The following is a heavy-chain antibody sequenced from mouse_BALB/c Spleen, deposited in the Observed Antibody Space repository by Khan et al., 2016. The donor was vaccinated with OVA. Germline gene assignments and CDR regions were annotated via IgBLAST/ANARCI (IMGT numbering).Heavy chain of an antibody. CDR1: GYIFTDYA. CDR3: ASRFVY. CDR2: INTETGEA. Sequence: QIQLVQSGPQLKKPGETVKISCRASGYIFTDYAMHWVRQAPGKGLRWMGWINTETGEATYADDFKGRFAFSLETSSTTAYLQINNLKYEDTATYFCASRFVYWGQGTLVTVSA. J-gene: IGHJ3*01. V-gene: IGHV9-2-1*01.